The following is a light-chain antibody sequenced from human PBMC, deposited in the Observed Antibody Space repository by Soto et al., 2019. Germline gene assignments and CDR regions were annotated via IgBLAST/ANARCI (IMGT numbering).Light chain of an antibody. Sequence: EMVLTQSPATLSFYPGERATLSCSASQSVSSYLAWYQQNPGQAPRLLIYDASNRATGIPARFSGSGSGTDFTLTISSLEPEDFAVYYCQQRSNWPPYTFGKGNKLEIK. V-gene: IGKV3-11*01. CDR2: DAS. CDR1: QSVSSY. J-gene: IGKJ2*01. CDR3: QQRSNWPPYT.